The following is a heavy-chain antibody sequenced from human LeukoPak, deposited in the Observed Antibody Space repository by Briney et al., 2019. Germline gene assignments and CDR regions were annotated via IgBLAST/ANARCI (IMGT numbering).Heavy chain of an antibody. V-gene: IGHV3-74*01. CDR3: ARRSAAKDAFDI. J-gene: IGHJ3*02. CDR2: INSDGSST. CDR1: GFTFDDYG. Sequence: GGSLRLSCAASGFTFDDYGMSWVRQAPGKGLEWVSGINSDGSSTSYADSVKGRFTIPRDNAKNTLYLQMNSLRAEDTAVYYCARRSAAKDAFDIWGQGTMVTVSS. D-gene: IGHD6-25*01.